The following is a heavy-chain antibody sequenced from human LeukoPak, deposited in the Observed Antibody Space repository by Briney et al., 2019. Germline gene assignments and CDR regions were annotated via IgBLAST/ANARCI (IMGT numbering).Heavy chain of an antibody. CDR3: ARGPTYYYDSSGYYGFDY. D-gene: IGHD3-22*01. CDR1: GGSFSGYY. Sequence: SETLSLTCAVYGGSFSGYYWSWIRRPPGKGLEWIGEINHSGSTNYNPSLKSRVTISVDTSKNQFSLKLSSVTAADTAVYYCARGPTYYYDSSGYYGFDYWGQGTLVTVSS. CDR2: INHSGST. J-gene: IGHJ4*02. V-gene: IGHV4-34*01.